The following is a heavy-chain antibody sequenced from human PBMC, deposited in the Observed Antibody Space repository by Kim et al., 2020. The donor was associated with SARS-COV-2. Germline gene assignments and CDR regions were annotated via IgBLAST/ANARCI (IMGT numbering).Heavy chain of an antibody. CDR3: ALTAYSGSSLDY. Sequence: YADSVKGPFTISRDNAKHSLYLQMNSLRGEDTAVYYCALTAYSGSSLDYWGQGTLVTVSS. V-gene: IGHV3-21*01. J-gene: IGHJ4*02. D-gene: IGHD1-26*01.